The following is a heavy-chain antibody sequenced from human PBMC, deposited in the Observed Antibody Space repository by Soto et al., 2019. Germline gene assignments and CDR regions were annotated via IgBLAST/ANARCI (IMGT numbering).Heavy chain of an antibody. D-gene: IGHD3-3*01. V-gene: IGHV3-66*01. CDR3: ARDTFGGAYDFLH. CDR1: GFTVSNLY. CDR2: ISSGGSS. Sequence: EVQLVESGGGLVQPGGSLRLSCAASGFTVSNLYMTCVRQAPGKGLQWVAVISSGGSSYYADSVKGRFTISRDNSKNTLYLEMNSLRAEDTAVYYCARDTFGGAYDFLHGGQGTLVTVSS. J-gene: IGHJ4*02.